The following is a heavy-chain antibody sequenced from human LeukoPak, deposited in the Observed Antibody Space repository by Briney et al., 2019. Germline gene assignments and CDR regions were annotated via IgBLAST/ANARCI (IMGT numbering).Heavy chain of an antibody. Sequence: PGGSLRLSCAASGFDFSAYEMNWVRQAPGKGLEWVSYFAGSDTTTYYADSVKGRFTISRDNAKNSLYLQINSLRAEDTALYYCATLGYHLDSWGQGTLVTVSS. CDR1: GFDFSAYE. V-gene: IGHV3-48*03. CDR3: ATLGYHLDS. D-gene: IGHD3-22*01. J-gene: IGHJ4*02. CDR2: FAGSDTTT.